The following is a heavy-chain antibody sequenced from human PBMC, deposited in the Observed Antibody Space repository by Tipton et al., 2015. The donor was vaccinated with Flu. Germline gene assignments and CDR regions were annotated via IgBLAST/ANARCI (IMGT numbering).Heavy chain of an antibody. J-gene: IGHJ4*02. CDR2: ISRSGDTI. CDR1: GFTFIRYE. Sequence: SLRLSCAASGFTFIRYEMNWVRQAPGRGLEWVSYISRSGDTIYSTDSVKGRFTISRDNTKNSLYLQMNSLRAEDTAVYYCARTRGGYCSSSSCYADYFDYWGQGTLVTVSS. CDR3: ARTRGGYCSSSSCYADYFDY. D-gene: IGHD2-2*01. V-gene: IGHV3-48*03.